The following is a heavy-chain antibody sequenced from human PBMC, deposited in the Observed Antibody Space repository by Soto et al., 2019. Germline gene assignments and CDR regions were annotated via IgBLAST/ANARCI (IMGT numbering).Heavy chain of an antibody. J-gene: IGHJ4*02. CDR1: GFTFSSYA. CDR3: AKEREGIHLWTLDY. V-gene: IGHV3-23*01. CDR2: ISGSGGST. Sequence: GGSLRLSCAASGFTFSSYAMRWVRQAPGKGLEWVSAISGSGGSTYYADSVKGRFTISRDNSKNTLYLQMNSLRAEDTAVYYCAKEREGIHLWTLDYSGQGTPVIVSS. D-gene: IGHD5-18*01.